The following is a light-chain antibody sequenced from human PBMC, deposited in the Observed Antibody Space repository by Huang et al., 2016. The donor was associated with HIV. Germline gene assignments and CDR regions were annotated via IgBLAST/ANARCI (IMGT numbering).Light chain of an antibody. CDR2: DAS. Sequence: QLTQSPSSLSASVGDRVTITCRESQGISNTLAWYQQKPGKAPKLLIYDASSLQTGAPSRFSGSGSWTDFTLTISSLQPEDCATYYCQQFNHYPLTFGGGTKVEIE. V-gene: IGKV1D-13*01. J-gene: IGKJ4*01. CDR3: QQFNHYPLT. CDR1: QGISNT.